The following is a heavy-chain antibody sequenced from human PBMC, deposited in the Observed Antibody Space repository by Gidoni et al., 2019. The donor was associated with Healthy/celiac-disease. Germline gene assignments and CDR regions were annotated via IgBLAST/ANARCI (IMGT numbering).Heavy chain of an antibody. CDR1: GLTFSSYA. D-gene: IGHD6-19*01. J-gene: IGHJ4*02. Sequence: VQMVEAGGGLVQPGGYLRLDCAASGLTFSSYAMSLVRQAPGKGIGVVSVISGMGGSTSYADSVKGRFTISRDNSKNTGYRKMKSLRAEDTAVYYCAKERGQWLVPFDYCGQGTLVTVSS. V-gene: IGHV3-23*04. CDR2: ISGMGGST. CDR3: AKERGQWLVPFDY.